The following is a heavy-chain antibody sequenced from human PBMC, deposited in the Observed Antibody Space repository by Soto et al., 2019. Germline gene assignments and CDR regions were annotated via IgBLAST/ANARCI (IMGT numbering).Heavy chain of an antibody. D-gene: IGHD3-22*01. CDR2: ISAYNGNT. CDR1: GYTFTSYG. V-gene: IGHV1-18*01. CDR3: ARDRIEGYYDSSGYLDY. J-gene: IGHJ4*02. Sequence: ASVKVSCKASGYTFTSYGISWVRQAPGQGLEWMGWISAYNGNTNYAQKLQGRVTMTTDTSTSTAYMELRSLRSDDTAVYYCARDRIEGYYDSSGYLDYWGQGTLVTVSS.